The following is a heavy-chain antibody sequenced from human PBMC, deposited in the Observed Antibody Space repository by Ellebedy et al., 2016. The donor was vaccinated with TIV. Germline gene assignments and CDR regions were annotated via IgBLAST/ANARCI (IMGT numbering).Heavy chain of an antibody. CDR3: ARDRDTAMVTCKTYYYYAMDV. CDR2: INPSGGST. J-gene: IGHJ6*02. D-gene: IGHD5-18*01. V-gene: IGHV1-46*01. CDR1: GYTFTSYY. Sequence: GASVQVSCKASGYTFTSYYMHWVRQPPGQGLEWMGIINPSGGSTSYAQKFQGRVTMTRDTSTSTVYMELSSLRSEDTAVYYCARDRDTAMVTCKTYYYYAMDVWGQGTTVTVSS.